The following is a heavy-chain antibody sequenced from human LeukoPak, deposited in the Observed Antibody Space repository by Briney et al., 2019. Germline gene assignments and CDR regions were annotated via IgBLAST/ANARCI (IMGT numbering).Heavy chain of an antibody. CDR3: GRGATGY. Sequence: SETLSLTCAVYGGSFSGYYWSWIRQPPGEGLEWIREINHSGSTNYNPSLKSRVTISVDTSKNQFSLKLSSVTAADTAVYYCGRGATGYWGQGTLVTVSS. CDR1: GGSFSGYY. D-gene: IGHD1-26*01. J-gene: IGHJ4*02. V-gene: IGHV4-34*01. CDR2: INHSGST.